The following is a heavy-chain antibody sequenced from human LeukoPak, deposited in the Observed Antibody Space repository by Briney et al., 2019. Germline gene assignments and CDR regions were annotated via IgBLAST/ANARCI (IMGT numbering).Heavy chain of an antibody. J-gene: IGHJ5*02. D-gene: IGHD1-1*01. CDR3: AKGPREGTEYNYFDP. Sequence: SETLSLLCSVSGDSVSSGDYYWNWIRQPPRKELEWIGYIHHSGSTNYNSSLNNRLTITLETSKNHFSLRLTSGPAADTAVYFCAKGPREGTEYNYFDPWGQGTLVTVSS. V-gene: IGHV4-61*03. CDR1: GDSVSSGDYY. CDR2: IHHSGST.